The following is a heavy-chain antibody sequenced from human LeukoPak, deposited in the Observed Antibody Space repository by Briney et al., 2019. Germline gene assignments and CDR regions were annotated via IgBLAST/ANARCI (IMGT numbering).Heavy chain of an antibody. CDR1: GGSITSHY. CDR3: ARIQDYGDYDGTVDY. D-gene: IGHD4-17*01. CDR2: VYYSGTT. J-gene: IGHJ4*02. V-gene: IGHV4-59*11. Sequence: PSETLSLTCTVSGGSITSHYWSWIRQPPGKGLEWIGYVYYSGTTNYNPSLKSRVTISVDTSKNQFSLKLSSVTAADTAVYYCARIQDYGDYDGTVDYWGQGTLVTVSS.